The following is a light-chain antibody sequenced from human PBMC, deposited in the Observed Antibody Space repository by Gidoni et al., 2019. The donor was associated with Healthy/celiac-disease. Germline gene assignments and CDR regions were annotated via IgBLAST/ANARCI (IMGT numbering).Light chain of an antibody. CDR2: DAS. CDR3: QQYNSYSSIT. J-gene: IGKJ5*01. Sequence: DIQMTQSPSTLSASVGDRVTITCRASQSISSWLDWYQQKPGKAPKLLIYDASSLESGVPSRFSGSGSGTEFTLTISSLQPDDFATYYCQQYNSYSSITFXXXTRLEIK. CDR1: QSISSW. V-gene: IGKV1-5*01.